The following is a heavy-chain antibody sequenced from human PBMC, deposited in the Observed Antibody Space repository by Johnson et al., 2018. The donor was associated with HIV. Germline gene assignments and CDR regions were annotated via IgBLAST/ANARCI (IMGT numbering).Heavy chain of an antibody. D-gene: IGHD1-26*01. V-gene: IGHV3-7*01. CDR2: IKQDGSEK. Sequence: MLLVESGGGVVQPERSLRLSCAASGFTFSSYDMHWVRQAPGKGLEWVANIKQDGSEKYYVDSVKGRFTISRDNAKNSLYLQMNSLRAEDTAVYYCARDSGSYQGAFDIGGQGTMVTVSS. CDR3: ARDSGSYQGAFDI. J-gene: IGHJ3*02. CDR1: GFTFSSYD.